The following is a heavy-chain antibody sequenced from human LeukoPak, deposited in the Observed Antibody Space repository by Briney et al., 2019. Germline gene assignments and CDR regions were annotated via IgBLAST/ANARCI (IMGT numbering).Heavy chain of an antibody. J-gene: IGHJ6*02. V-gene: IGHV3-48*01. CDR3: ARVLPKNYDMDV. CDR1: GFTFSSYS. Sequence: GGSLRLSCVASGFTFSSYSMNWVCQAPGKGLEWVSYVSSGSSTIYYTDSVKGRFTISRDNAKNSLYLQMNSLRAEDTAVCYCARVLPKNYDMDVWGQGTTVTVSS. CDR2: VSSGSSTI.